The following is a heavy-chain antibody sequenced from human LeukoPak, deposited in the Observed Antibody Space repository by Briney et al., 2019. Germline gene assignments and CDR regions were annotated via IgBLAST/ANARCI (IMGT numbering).Heavy chain of an antibody. CDR2: INHSGST. Sequence: SETLSLTCAVYGGSFSGYYWSWIRQPPGKGLEWIGEINHSGSTNYNPSLKSRVTISVDTSKNQFSLKLSSVTAADTAVYYCARQPHYYDSSGDFDYWGQGTLVTVSS. V-gene: IGHV4-34*01. CDR1: GGSFSGYY. D-gene: IGHD3-22*01. J-gene: IGHJ4*02. CDR3: ARQPHYYDSSGDFDY.